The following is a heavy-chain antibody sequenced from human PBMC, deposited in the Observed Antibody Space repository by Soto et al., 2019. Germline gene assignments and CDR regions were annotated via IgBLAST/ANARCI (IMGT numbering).Heavy chain of an antibody. J-gene: IGHJ5*02. CDR2: IWYDGSNK. D-gene: IGHD6-6*01. CDR3: ARGRNSSSRLFDP. V-gene: IGHV3-33*01. CDR1: GFTFSSYG. Sequence: QVQLVESGGGVVQPGRSLRLSCAASGFTFSSYGMHWVRQAPGKGLEWVAVIWYDGSNKYYADSVKGRFTISRDNSKNTLYLQMNSLRAEDTAVYYCARGRNSSSRLFDPWGQGTLVTVSS.